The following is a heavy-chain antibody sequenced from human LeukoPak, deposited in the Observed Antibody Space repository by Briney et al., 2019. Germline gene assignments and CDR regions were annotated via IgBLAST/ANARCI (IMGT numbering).Heavy chain of an antibody. Sequence: GSSVKVSCKVSGGTFSSYAISWVRQAPGQGLEWMGGIIPIFGTANYAQKFQGRVTITADKSTSTAYMELSSLRSEDTAVYYCASAEGSGSAFLDYWGQGTLVTVSS. CDR1: GGTFSSYA. CDR2: IIPIFGTA. D-gene: IGHD3-10*01. CDR3: ASAEGSGSAFLDY. J-gene: IGHJ4*02. V-gene: IGHV1-69*06.